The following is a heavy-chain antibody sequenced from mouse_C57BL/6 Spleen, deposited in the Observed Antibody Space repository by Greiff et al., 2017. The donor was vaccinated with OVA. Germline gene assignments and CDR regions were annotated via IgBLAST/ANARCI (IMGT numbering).Heavy chain of an antibody. Sequence: VQLQQSGGGLVKPGGSLKLSCAASGFTFSDYGMHWVRQAPEKGLEWVAYISSGSSTIYYADTVKGRFTISRDNAKNTLFLQMTSLRSEDTAMYYCARGGTYYGSSPYWYFDVWGTGTTVTVSS. CDR1: GFTFSDYG. D-gene: IGHD1-1*01. CDR2: ISSGSSTI. V-gene: IGHV5-17*01. J-gene: IGHJ1*03. CDR3: ARGGTYYGSSPYWYFDV.